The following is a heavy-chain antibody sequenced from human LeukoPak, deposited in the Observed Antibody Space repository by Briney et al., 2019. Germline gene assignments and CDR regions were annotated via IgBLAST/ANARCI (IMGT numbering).Heavy chain of an antibody. J-gene: IGHJ4*02. V-gene: IGHV3-48*04. D-gene: IGHD3-10*01. CDR3: ARAPMGFGEFYYFDY. CDR1: GFTFSSYS. Sequence: SGGSLRLSCAASGFTFSSYSMNWVRQAPGKGLEWVSYMSSSSSTIYYADSVRGRFTISRDNAKNSLFQQMNSLRAEDTAVYYCARAPMGFGEFYYFDYWGQGTLVTVSS. CDR2: MSSSSSTI.